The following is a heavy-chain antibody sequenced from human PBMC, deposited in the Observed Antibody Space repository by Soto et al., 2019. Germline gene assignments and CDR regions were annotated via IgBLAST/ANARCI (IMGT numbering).Heavy chain of an antibody. CDR2: IIPKLGSA. D-gene: IGHD2-21*01. CDR1: GGGNLRDYR. CDR3: ARGGDGYNIGAVY. J-gene: IGHJ4*02. Sequence: QVQLLQSGAEVKEPGSPVKVSCKASGGGNLRDYRTTWERRAPGQGLEWMGGIIPKLGSANYAQNFQGRVTVTADESTNTVYMELRSLRSDDTAVYYCARGGDGYNIGAVYWGQGTPVTVSS. V-gene: IGHV1-69*01.